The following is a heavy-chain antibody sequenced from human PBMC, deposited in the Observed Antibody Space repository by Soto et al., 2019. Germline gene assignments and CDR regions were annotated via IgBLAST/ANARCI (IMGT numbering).Heavy chain of an antibody. Sequence: AGSLRLSCAASGFTFDNYGTSWVRQAPGKGLEWVSGISGSGGSTYYADSVKGRFTISRDNSKNTLYLQMNSLKTEDTAVYYCTTGVHWFDPWGLGTLVTVSP. V-gene: IGHV3-23*01. CDR3: TTGVHWFDP. J-gene: IGHJ5*02. CDR1: GFTFDNYG. CDR2: ISGSGGST. D-gene: IGHD3-10*01.